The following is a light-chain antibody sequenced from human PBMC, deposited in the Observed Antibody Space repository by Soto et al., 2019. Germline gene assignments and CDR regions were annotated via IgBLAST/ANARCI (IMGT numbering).Light chain of an antibody. CDR2: DVS. CDR1: SSDVGGYNY. J-gene: IGLJ1*01. CDR3: SSYTSSSTLV. Sequence: QSVLTQAASWSGFPGQSITISCTGTSSDVGGYNYVSWYQQHPGKAPKLMIYDVSNRPSGVSNRFSGSKSGNTASLTISGLQAEDEADYYCSSYTSSSTLVFGTGTKVTVL. V-gene: IGLV2-14*01.